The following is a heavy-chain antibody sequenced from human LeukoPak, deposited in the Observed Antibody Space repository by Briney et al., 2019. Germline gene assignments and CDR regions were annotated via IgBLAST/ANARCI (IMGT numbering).Heavy chain of an antibody. V-gene: IGHV4-39*07. CDR3: DGQGGAASGNTRFDL. CDR2: IYYSGTT. Sequence: SETLSLTCTVSGDSLSSGTYYWGWIRQPPGKGLEWIGSIYYSGTTYYNPSLKSRVTISADTSKNQFSLRLSSVTAADTAVYYCDGQGGAASGNTRFDLWGQGTLVTVSS. CDR1: GDSLSSGTYY. D-gene: IGHD6-13*01. J-gene: IGHJ4*02.